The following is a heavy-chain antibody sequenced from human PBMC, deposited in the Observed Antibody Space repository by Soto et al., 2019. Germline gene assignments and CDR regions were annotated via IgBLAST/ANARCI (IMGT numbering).Heavy chain of an antibody. CDR2: IYSGGST. V-gene: IGHV3-53*01. J-gene: IGHJ5*02. Sequence: GGSLRLSCAASGFTVSSNYMSWVRQAPGKGLEWVSVIYSGGSTYYADSVKGRFTISRDNSKNTLYLQMNSLRAEDTAVYYCASLASSGYRANCFDPWGQGTLVTVSS. CDR3: ASLASSGYRANCFDP. CDR1: GFTVSSNY. D-gene: IGHD3-22*01.